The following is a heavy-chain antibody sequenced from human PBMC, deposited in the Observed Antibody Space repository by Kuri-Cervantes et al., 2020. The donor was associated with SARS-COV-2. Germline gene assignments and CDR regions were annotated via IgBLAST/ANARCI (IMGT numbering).Heavy chain of an antibody. V-gene: IGHV1-2*02. J-gene: IGHJ5*02. CDR1: GYTFTGYY. Sequence: ASVKVSCKASGYTFTGYYMHWVRQAPGQGLEWMGWINPNSGGTNYAQKFQGRVTITADESTSTAYMELRSLRSDDTAVYYCARESTGTTVPGQFDPWGQGTLVTVSS. D-gene: IGHD1-1*01. CDR3: ARESTGTTVPGQFDP. CDR2: INPNSGGT.